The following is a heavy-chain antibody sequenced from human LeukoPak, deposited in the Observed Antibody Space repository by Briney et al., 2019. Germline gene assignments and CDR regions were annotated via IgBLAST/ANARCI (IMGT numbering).Heavy chain of an antibody. D-gene: IGHD3-16*01. Sequence: GGSLRLSCAASGFTFSSYGMLWVRQAPGKGLEWVAVISYDGSNKYYADSVKGRFTISRDSSKNTLYLQMNSLRAEDTAVYYCAKFGLPFDYWGQGTLVTVSS. J-gene: IGHJ4*02. V-gene: IGHV3-30*18. CDR1: GFTFSSYG. CDR2: ISYDGSNK. CDR3: AKFGLPFDY.